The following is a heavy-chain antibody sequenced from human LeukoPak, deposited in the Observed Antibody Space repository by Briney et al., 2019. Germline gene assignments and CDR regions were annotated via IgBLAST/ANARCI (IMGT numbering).Heavy chain of an antibody. CDR3: ATGWLRLGGY. J-gene: IGHJ4*02. CDR1: GYTFTDYY. CDR2: VDPEDGET. D-gene: IGHD5-12*01. Sequence: ASVKVSCKVSGYTFTDYYMHWVQQAPGRGLEWMGLVDPEDGETIYAEKFQGRVTITADTSTDTAYMELSSLRSEDTAVYYCATGWLRLGGYWGQGTLVTVSS. V-gene: IGHV1-69-2*01.